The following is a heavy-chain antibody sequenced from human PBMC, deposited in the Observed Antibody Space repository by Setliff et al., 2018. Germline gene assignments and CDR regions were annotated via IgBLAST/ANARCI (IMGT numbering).Heavy chain of an antibody. V-gene: IGHV4-39*07. Sequence: PSETLSLTCTVSGGSISSSSYYWGWIRQPPGKGLEWIGSIYYSGSTYYNPSLKSRVTISVDTSKNQFSLKLSSVTAADTAVYYCARTLYDYDILTGPGYYFGYWGQGTLVTVSS. CDR2: IYYSGST. D-gene: IGHD3-9*01. CDR1: GGSISSSSYY. J-gene: IGHJ4*02. CDR3: ARTLYDYDILTGPGYYFGY.